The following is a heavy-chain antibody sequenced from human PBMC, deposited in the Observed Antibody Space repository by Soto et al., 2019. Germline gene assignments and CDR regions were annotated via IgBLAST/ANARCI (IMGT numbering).Heavy chain of an antibody. CDR3: ARDDFGDCRHFDC. CDR2: ISAADGIT. CDR1: GYTFTDCG. Sequence: ASVKVSCKASGYTFTDCGLHWVRQAPGQGLEWMGWISAADGITKFSQKFQDRVTLTRDTSASTAYMELSSLRSEDTAVYYCARDDFGDCRHFDCWGQGTLVTVSS. D-gene: IGHD4-17*01. V-gene: IGHV1-3*01. J-gene: IGHJ4*02.